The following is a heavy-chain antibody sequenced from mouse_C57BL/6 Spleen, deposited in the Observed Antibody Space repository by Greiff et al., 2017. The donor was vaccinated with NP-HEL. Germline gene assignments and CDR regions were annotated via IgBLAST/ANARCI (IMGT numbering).Heavy chain of an antibody. CDR3: ARHGNGREELAY. CDR1: GFSLTSYG. J-gene: IGHJ3*01. CDR2: IWSDGST. Sequence: QVQLQQSGPGLVAPSQSLSITCTVSGFSLTSYGVHWVRQPPGKGLEWLVVIWSDGSTTYNSALKSRLSISKDNSKSQVFLKMNSLQTDDTAMYYCARHGNGREELAYWGQGTLVTVSA. D-gene: IGHD1-1*01. V-gene: IGHV2-6-1*01.